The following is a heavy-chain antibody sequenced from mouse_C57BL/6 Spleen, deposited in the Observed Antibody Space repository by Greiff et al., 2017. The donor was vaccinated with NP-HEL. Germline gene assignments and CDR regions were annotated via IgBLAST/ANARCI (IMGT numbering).Heavy chain of an antibody. CDR1: GYTFTSYW. D-gene: IGHD1-1*01. V-gene: IGHV1-52*01. CDR3: ARRHYYGSPYAMDY. Sequence: QVQLKQPGAELVRPGSSVKLSCKASGYTFTSYWMHWVKQRPIQGLEWIGNIDPSDSETHYNQKFKDKATLTVDKSSSTAYMQLSSLTSEDSAVYYCARRHYYGSPYAMDYWGQGTSVTVSS. J-gene: IGHJ4*01. CDR2: IDPSDSET.